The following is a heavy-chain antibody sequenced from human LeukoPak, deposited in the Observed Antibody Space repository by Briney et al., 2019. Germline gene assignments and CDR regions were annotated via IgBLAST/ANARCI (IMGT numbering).Heavy chain of an antibody. Sequence: ASVKVSCKASGYTFTSYGVSWVRQAPGQGLEWMGWISAYNGNTNYAQKLQGRVTITRDTSASTAYMELSSLRSEDMAVYYCACLRFVDAFDIWGQGTMVTVSS. D-gene: IGHD5/OR15-5a*01. CDR1: GYTFTSYG. J-gene: IGHJ3*02. CDR2: ISAYNGNT. V-gene: IGHV1-18*03. CDR3: ACLRFVDAFDI.